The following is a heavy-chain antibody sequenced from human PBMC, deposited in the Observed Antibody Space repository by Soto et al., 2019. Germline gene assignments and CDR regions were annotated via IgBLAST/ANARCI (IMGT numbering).Heavy chain of an antibody. D-gene: IGHD2-15*01. J-gene: IGHJ5*02. V-gene: IGHV4-34*01. CDR1: GGSFSGYY. CDR2: INHSGST. CDR3: ARGLRSGGSCYVGYNWFDP. Sequence: QVQLQQWGAGLLKPSETLSLTCAVYGGSFSGYYWSWIRQPPGKGLEWIGEINHSGSTNYNPSLKSRVTISVDTSKNQFSLKLSSVTAADTAVYYCARGLRSGGSCYVGYNWFDPWGQGTLVTVSS.